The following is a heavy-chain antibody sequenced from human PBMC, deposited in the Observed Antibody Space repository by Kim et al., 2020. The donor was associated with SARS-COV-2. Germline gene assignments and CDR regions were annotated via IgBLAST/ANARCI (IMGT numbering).Heavy chain of an antibody. V-gene: IGHV3-7*01. CDR2: IKQDGNQK. J-gene: IGHJ3*02. CDR1: GFTFSSYW. CDR3: ARDGDLYSSGKDAFDI. Sequence: GGSLRLSCAASGFTFSSYWMTWVCQAPGKGLEWVANIKQDGNQKYYVDSVKGRFTISRDNAKNSLYLQMNSLRAEDTAVYYCARDGDLYSSGKDAFDIWGQGTMVTVSS. D-gene: IGHD6-19*01.